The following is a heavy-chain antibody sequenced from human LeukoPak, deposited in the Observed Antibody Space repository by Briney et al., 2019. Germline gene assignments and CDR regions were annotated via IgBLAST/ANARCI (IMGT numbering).Heavy chain of an antibody. CDR1: GGSFSGYY. D-gene: IGHD3-22*01. J-gene: IGHJ4*02. V-gene: IGHV4-34*01. CDR2: INHSGST. Sequence: KTSETLSLTCAVYGGSFSGYYWSWIRQPPGKGLEWIGEINHSGSTNYNPSLKSRVTISVDTSKNQFSLKLSSVTAADTAVYYCARSNDSSGYPHYWGQGTLVTVSS. CDR3: ARSNDSSGYPHY.